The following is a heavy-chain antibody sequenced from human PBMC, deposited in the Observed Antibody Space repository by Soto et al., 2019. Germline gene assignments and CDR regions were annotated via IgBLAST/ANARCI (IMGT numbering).Heavy chain of an antibody. CDR1: GFTLSSYS. V-gene: IGHV3-48*02. J-gene: IGHJ4*02. CDR2: ISGSGGTI. CDR3: ARQTGLRNSGWSSYFDI. D-gene: IGHD6-19*01. Sequence: EVQLVESGGGLVQPGGSLRLSCAASGFTLSSYSMHWVRQAPGKGLEWVSYISGSGGTIYYADSVKGRFTISRDNAKNSLSVQTNSLSYEDTAVYFCARQTGLRNSGWSSYFDIWGPANRVTVSS.